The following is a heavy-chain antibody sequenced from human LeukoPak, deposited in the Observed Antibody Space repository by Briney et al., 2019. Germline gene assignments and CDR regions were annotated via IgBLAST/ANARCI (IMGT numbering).Heavy chain of an antibody. CDR1: GYTFTGYY. CDR3: ARARGYFDWLPPFAY. V-gene: IGHV1-2*02. J-gene: IGHJ4*02. CDR2: INPNSGGT. D-gene: IGHD3-9*01. Sequence: ASVKVSCKASGYTFTGYYMHWVRQAPGQGLEWMGWINPNSGGTNYAQRFQGRVTMTRDTSISTAYMELSRLRSDDTAVYYCARARGYFDWLPPFAYWGQGTLVTVSS.